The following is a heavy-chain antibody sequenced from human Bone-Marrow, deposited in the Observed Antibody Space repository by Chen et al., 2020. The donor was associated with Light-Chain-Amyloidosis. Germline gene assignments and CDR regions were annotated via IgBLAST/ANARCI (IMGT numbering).Heavy chain of an antibody. V-gene: IGHV5-51*01. J-gene: IGHJ4*02. D-gene: IGHD5-12*01. CDR3: AGRRDGYNFDY. CDR1: GYTFPNYW. CDR2: IYPDDAEA. Sequence: EVQLEQSGPEVKKPGESLKISCKGSGYTFPNYWIGWVRQMPGKGLEWMGVIYPDDAEARYSPSFEGQVTISADQSITTAYLRWRSLKASDTAMYYCAGRRDGYNFDYWGQGTLVTVSS.